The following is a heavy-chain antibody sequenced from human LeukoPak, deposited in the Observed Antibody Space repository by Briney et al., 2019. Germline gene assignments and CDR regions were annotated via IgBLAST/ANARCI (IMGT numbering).Heavy chain of an antibody. CDR1: GFTFSSYA. CDR2: ISYDGSNK. J-gene: IGHJ5*02. D-gene: IGHD2-2*01. CDR3: ARDGVCSSTSCYGKNWFDP. Sequence: AGGSLRLSCAASGFTFSSYAMHWVRQAPGKGLEWVAVISYDGSNKYYADSVKGRFTISRDNSRNTLYLQMNSLRAEDTAVYYCARDGVCSSTSCYGKNWFDPWGQGTLVTVSS. V-gene: IGHV3-30-3*01.